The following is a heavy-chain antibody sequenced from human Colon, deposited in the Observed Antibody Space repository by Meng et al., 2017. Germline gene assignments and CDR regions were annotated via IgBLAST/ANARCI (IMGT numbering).Heavy chain of an antibody. J-gene: IGHJ4*02. CDR2: ISNSGKT. Sequence: HESGPGPVQPSGTLSLACAVSGDSIGNSKWWSWLRQSPGKGLEWIGEISNSGKTVYSPSLKSRVTISLDKSSNHFSLTLSPVTAADTAIYFCARERMRELGLFDYWGQGALVTVSS. CDR3: ARERMRELGLFDY. CDR1: GDSIGNSKW. D-gene: IGHD7-27*01. V-gene: IGHV4-4*02.